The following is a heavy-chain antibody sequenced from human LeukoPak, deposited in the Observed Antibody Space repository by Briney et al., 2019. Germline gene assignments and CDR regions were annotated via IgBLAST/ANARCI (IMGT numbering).Heavy chain of an antibody. CDR2: IWNDGSKK. Sequence: GGSLRLSCAASGFTFSSYGMQWVRQAPGKGREWVAVIWNDGSKKYYADSVKGRFTISRDNSKNTLYLQMNSLRAEDTAVYYCAKDRGIAAAGTDYWGQGTLVTVSS. D-gene: IGHD6-13*01. V-gene: IGHV3-33*06. CDR3: AKDRGIAAAGTDY. J-gene: IGHJ4*02. CDR1: GFTFSSYG.